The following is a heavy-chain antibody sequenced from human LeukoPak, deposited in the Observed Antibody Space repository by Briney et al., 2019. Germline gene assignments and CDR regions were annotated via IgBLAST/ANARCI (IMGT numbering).Heavy chain of an antibody. CDR2: ISSSGSTI. D-gene: IGHD2-8*02. J-gene: IGHJ4*02. V-gene: IGHV3-48*03. CDR1: GFTFSSYE. CDR3: ATYRQVLLPFES. Sequence: GGSLRLSCAASGFTFSSYEMNWVRQAPGKGLEWVSYISSSGSTIHYADSVRGRFTISRDNSKSTLSLQMNSLRAEDTAIYYCATYRQVLLPFESWGQGTLVTVSS.